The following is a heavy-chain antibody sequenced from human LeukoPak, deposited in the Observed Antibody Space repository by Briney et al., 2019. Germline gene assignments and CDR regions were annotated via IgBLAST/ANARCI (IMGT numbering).Heavy chain of an antibody. D-gene: IGHD2-15*01. J-gene: IGHJ4*02. CDR2: IYSGGST. Sequence: GGSLRLSCAASGFTFSSYAMHWVRQAPGKGLEWVSVIYSGGSTYYADSVKGRFTISRDNSKNTLYLQMNSLRAEDTAVYYCARNHRYCSGGSCYSVYFDYWGQGTLVTVSS. V-gene: IGHV3-53*01. CDR1: GFTFSSYA. CDR3: ARNHRYCSGGSCYSVYFDY.